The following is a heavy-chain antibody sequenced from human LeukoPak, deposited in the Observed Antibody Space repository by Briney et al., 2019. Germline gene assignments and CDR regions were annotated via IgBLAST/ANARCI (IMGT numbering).Heavy chain of an antibody. Sequence: ASVKVSCKASGYTFTGHYIHWVRQAPGQGLEWMGRVSPYNGNTYYSQRFQGRVTISKDTSTGTAYMDLRNLRDDDTAMYYCARNGRVRRVVKDLFEYWGQGTLVAVSS. V-gene: IGHV1-18*04. CDR1: GYTFTGHY. D-gene: IGHD3-10*01. CDR3: ARNGRVRRVVKDLFEY. CDR2: VSPYNGNT. J-gene: IGHJ4*02.